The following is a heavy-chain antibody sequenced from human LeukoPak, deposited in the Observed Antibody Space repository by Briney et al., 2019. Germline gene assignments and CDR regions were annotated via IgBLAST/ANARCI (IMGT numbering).Heavy chain of an antibody. D-gene: IGHD2-2*01. V-gene: IGHV4-34*01. Sequence: ETPALTCAVYGGSFSGYYWSWIPQPPGKGLEWIGEINNSGSNYYEPSLYNRVTISVDTSKDQFSLKLSSVTAADTAVYYCARVVQAFDDFENWGQGTMVTVSS. J-gene: IGHJ3*02. CDR3: ARVVQAFDDFEN. CDR1: GGSFSGYY. CDR2: INNSGSN.